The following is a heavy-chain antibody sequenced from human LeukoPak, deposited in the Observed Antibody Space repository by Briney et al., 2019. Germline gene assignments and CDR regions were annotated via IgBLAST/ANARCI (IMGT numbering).Heavy chain of an antibody. V-gene: IGHV3-48*01. D-gene: IGHD4-17*01. Sequence: PGGSLRLSCAASGFTFSSYSMNWVRQAPGKGLEWVSYISSSSSTIYYADSVKGRFTISRDNSKNTLYLQMNSLRAEDTAVYYCARDNPTTVTTRWGQGTMVTVSS. CDR3: ARDNPTTVTTR. J-gene: IGHJ3*01. CDR2: ISSSSSTI. CDR1: GFTFSSYS.